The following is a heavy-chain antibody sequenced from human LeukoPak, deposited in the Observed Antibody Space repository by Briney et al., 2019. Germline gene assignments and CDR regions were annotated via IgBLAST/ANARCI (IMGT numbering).Heavy chain of an antibody. Sequence: GGSLRLSCAASGFTFSSYAMSWVRQAPGRGLEWVSGISGSGGSAYYSDSVKGRFTISRDNSKNTLYLQMNSLRAEDTAIYYCAKDYHDSSLDYFDYWGQGTLVTVSS. V-gene: IGHV3-23*01. J-gene: IGHJ4*02. CDR2: ISGSGGSA. CDR1: GFTFSSYA. CDR3: AKDYHDSSLDYFDY. D-gene: IGHD3-22*01.